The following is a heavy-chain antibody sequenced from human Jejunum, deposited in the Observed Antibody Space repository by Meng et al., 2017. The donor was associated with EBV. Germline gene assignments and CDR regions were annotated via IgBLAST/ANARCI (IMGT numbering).Heavy chain of an antibody. V-gene: IGHV4-39*01. CDR2: IYNSETT. CDR1: GLSITSSSDY. D-gene: IGHD5-12*01. J-gene: IGHJ4*01. CDR3: AGHSGEMLHRPFDY. Sequence: WRPGQVEPAEMRALSVHASGLSITSSSDYGGWVGQSTGNGVDWIGGIYNSETTIYNPSLEYRVPIYGDTAKNHFSLRLISVTAANTAVYYCAGHSGEMLHRPFDYWGHGTLVTVSS.